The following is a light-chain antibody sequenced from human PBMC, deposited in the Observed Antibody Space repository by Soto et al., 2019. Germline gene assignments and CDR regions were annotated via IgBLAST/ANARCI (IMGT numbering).Light chain of an antibody. Sequence: EIVLTQSPGTLSLSPGERATLSCRASQSVSSTYLAWYQQKPGQAPRLLIFATSRRATDIPDRFSGSGSGTDFTLAIRRLEPEEFAVYYCHQFGYSPRTFGQGTKVDIK. V-gene: IGKV3-20*01. CDR1: QSVSSTY. CDR3: HQFGYSPRT. J-gene: IGKJ1*01. CDR2: ATS.